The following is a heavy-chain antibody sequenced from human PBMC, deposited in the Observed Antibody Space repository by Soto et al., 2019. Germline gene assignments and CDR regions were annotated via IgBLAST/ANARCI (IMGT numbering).Heavy chain of an antibody. CDR1: GYTFTSYY. CDR2: INPSGGST. Sequence: ASVKVSCKASGYTFTSYYMHWVRQAPGQGLEWMGIINPSGGSTSYAQKFQGRVTMTRDTSTSTVYMELSSLRSEDTAVYYCARDRHYVFWCCSGPKDYFFAFCGQGTLVTVSA. J-gene: IGHJ4*02. CDR3: ARDRHYVFWCCSGPKDYFFAF. D-gene: IGHD3-3*01. V-gene: IGHV1-46*03.